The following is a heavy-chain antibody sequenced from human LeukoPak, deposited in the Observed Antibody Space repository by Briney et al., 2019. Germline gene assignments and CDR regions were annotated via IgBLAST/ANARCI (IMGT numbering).Heavy chain of an antibody. CDR2: IKQDGSEK. V-gene: IGHV3-7*01. D-gene: IGHD3-10*01. CDR1: GFTFSSYW. Sequence: GGSLRLSCAASGFTFSSYWMSWVRQAPGKGLEWVANIKQDGSEKYYVDSVKGRFTISRDNAKNSLYLQMNSLRAEDTAVYYCAIYGSGSQGWFDPWGQGTLVTVSS. J-gene: IGHJ5*02. CDR3: AIYGSGSQGWFDP.